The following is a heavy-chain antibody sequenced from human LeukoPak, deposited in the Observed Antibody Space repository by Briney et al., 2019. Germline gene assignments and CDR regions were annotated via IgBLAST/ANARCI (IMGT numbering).Heavy chain of an antibody. J-gene: IGHJ4*02. D-gene: IGHD3-16*02. CDR2: IYYSGST. CDR1: GGSISSYY. CDR3: ARTFTFGGVIDYFDY. Sequence: SETLSLTCAVSGGSISSYYWSWIRQPPGKSLEWIGYIYYSGSTNYNPSLKSRVTISVDTSKNQFSLKLSSVTAADTAVYYCARTFTFGGVIDYFDYWGQGTLVTVSS. V-gene: IGHV4-59*01.